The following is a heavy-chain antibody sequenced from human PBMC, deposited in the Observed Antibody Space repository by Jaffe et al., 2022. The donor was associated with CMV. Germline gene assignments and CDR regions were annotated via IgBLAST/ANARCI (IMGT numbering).Heavy chain of an antibody. CDR2: ISSSSSYI. J-gene: IGHJ4*02. Sequence: EVQLVESGGGLVKPGGSLRLSCAASGFTFSSYSMNWVRQAPGKGLEWVSSISSSSSYIYYADSVKGRFTISRDNAKNSLYLQMNSLRAEDTAVYYCARAHGPYCSSTSCPEGFDYWGQGTLVTVSS. CDR3: ARAHGPYCSSTSCPEGFDY. CDR1: GFTFSSYS. D-gene: IGHD2-2*01. V-gene: IGHV3-21*01.